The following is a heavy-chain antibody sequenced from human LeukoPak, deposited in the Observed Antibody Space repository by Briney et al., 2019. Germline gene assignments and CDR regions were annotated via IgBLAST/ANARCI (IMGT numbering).Heavy chain of an antibody. Sequence: GGSLRLSCAASGFTFSSYSMNWVRQAPGKGRESVSSISSSSSYIYYADSVKGRFTISRDNAKNSLYLQMNSLRAEDTAVYYCARDGYGDYDYWGQGTLVTVSS. CDR2: ISSSSSYI. CDR1: GFTFSSYS. V-gene: IGHV3-21*01. CDR3: ARDGYGDYDY. D-gene: IGHD4-17*01. J-gene: IGHJ4*02.